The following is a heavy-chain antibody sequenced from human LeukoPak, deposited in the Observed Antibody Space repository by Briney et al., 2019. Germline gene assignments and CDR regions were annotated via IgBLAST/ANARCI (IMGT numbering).Heavy chain of an antibody. J-gene: IGHJ4*02. D-gene: IGHD3-22*01. V-gene: IGHV1-2*02. CDR1: GYTFTGYY. Sequence: ASVKVSCKASGYTFTGYYMHWVRQAPGQGLEWMGWINPNSGGTNYAQKFQGRVTMTRVTSISTAYMELSRLRSDDTAVYYCARVKGSSGYYSPLFDYWGQGTLVTVSS. CDR2: INPNSGGT. CDR3: ARVKGSSGYYSPLFDY.